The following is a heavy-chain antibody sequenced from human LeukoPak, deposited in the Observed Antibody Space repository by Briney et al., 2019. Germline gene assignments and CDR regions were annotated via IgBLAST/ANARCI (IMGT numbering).Heavy chain of an antibody. CDR2: IFHSGLT. CDR3: AGGYYYMDV. CDR1: GGSINSNDW. D-gene: IGHD3-16*01. J-gene: IGHJ6*03. V-gene: IGHV4-4*02. Sequence: SGTLSLTCAVSGGSINSNDWWSWVRQSPNKGLEWIGEIFHSGLTNYNPSLKSRVTISVDTSKNQFSLKLSSVTAADAAVYYCAGGYYYMDVWGKGTTVTISS.